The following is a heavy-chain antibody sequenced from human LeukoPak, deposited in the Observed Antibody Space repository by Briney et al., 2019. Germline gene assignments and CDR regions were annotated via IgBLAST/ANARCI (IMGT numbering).Heavy chain of an antibody. CDR1: GGSISSYY. Sequence: PSETLSLTCTVSGGSISSYYWSWIRQPPGKGLEWIGEINHSGSTNYNPSLKSRVTISVDTSKNQFSLKLSSATAADTAVYYCARQSQVYPYYYYYYMDVWGKGTTVTISS. J-gene: IGHJ6*03. CDR3: ARQSQVYPYYYYYYMDV. CDR2: INHSGST. V-gene: IGHV4-34*01.